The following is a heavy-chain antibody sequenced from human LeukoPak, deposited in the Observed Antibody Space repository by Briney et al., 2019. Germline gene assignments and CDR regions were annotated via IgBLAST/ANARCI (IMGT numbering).Heavy chain of an antibody. CDR1: GGSISSSNW. CDR3: ARREGCDSSGYYYGSGY. Sequence: SETLSLTCAVSGGSISSSNWWSWVRQPPGKGLEWIGEIYHSGSTNYNPSLKSRVTISVDKSKNQFSLKLSSVTAADTAVYYCARREGCDSSGYYYGSGYWGQGTLVTVSS. CDR2: IYHSGST. V-gene: IGHV4-4*02. J-gene: IGHJ4*02. D-gene: IGHD3-22*01.